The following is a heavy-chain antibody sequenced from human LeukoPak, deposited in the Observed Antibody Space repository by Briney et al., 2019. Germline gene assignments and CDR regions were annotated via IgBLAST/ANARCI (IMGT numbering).Heavy chain of an antibody. CDR3: AKSGSVSPDY. CDR2: IIDSGDRT. Sequence: GGSLRLSCAASGFTFTIYAMSWVRQSPGKGLEWVSSIIDSGDRTYYADSVKSRFTISRDNSRNTLYLQVNSLRAEDTAVYYCAKSGSVSPDYWGQGTLVTVSS. CDR1: GFTFTIYA. J-gene: IGHJ4*02. D-gene: IGHD5-12*01. V-gene: IGHV3-23*01.